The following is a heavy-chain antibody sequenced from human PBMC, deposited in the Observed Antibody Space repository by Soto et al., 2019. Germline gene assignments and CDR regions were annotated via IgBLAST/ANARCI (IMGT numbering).Heavy chain of an antibody. J-gene: IGHJ4*02. CDR3: ARARMYSGAYHDY. CDR1: GYTFSNVG. D-gene: IGHD1-26*01. CDR2: STPYNGNA. Sequence: VQLVQSGAEVENPGASVKVSCKASGYTFSNVGVNWGRQAPGQGREWMGCSTPYNGNANYAQKYQDRLTVTTDTSTNTAYLELRSMRSDDTAVYFCARARMYSGAYHDYWGQGTLVTVSS. V-gene: IGHV1-18*04.